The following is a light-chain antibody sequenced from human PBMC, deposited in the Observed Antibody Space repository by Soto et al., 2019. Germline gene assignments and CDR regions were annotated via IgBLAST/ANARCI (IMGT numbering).Light chain of an antibody. V-gene: IGLV2-14*01. Sequence: QSALTQPASVSGSPGQSITISCTGTSSDVGGYNYVSWYQQHPGKAPKLMIYEVSNRPSGVSDRFSASKSGNTASLTISGLQAEDEADYYCNSFRVSHLYVFGTGTKVTVL. CDR2: EVS. J-gene: IGLJ1*01. CDR3: NSFRVSHLYV. CDR1: SSDVGGYNY.